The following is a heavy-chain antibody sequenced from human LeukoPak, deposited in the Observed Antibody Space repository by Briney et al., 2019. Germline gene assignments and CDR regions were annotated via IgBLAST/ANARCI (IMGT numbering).Heavy chain of an antibody. J-gene: IGHJ3*02. CDR3: AKCSDKYSSGWDDGFDI. V-gene: IGHV3-23*01. CDR1: GFTFNNYV. Sequence: PGGSLRLSCAASGFTFNNYVINWVRQAPGKGLEWVSSVSRTGDTTYYAESVKGRFTISRDNSNNTVYLHMTSLRDEDTALYYCAKCSDKYSSGWDDGFDIWGQGTLVTVSS. D-gene: IGHD6-19*01. CDR2: VSRTGDTT.